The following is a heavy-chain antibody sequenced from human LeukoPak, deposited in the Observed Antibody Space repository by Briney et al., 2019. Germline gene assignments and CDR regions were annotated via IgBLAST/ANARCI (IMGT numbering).Heavy chain of an antibody. CDR3: ARVDSSGWFIFDY. CDR1: GYTFTSYA. J-gene: IGHJ4*02. V-gene: IGHV1-3*01. Sequence: ASVRVSCKASGYTFTSYAMHWVRQAPGQRLEWMGWINAGNGNTKYSQKFQGRVTITRDTFASTAYMELSSLRSEDTAVYYCARVDSSGWFIFDYWGQGTLVTVSS. D-gene: IGHD6-19*01. CDR2: INAGNGNT.